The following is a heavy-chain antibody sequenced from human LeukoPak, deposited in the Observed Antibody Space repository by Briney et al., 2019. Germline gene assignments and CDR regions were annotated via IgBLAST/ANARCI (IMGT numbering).Heavy chain of an antibody. V-gene: IGHV1-18*01. CDR2: ISAYNGNT. J-gene: IGHJ4*02. Sequence: ASVKVSCKASGYTFTSYGISWVRQAPGQGLEWMGWISAYNGNTNYAQKLQGRVTMTTDTSTSTAYMELRSLRSDDTAVYYCARVTPYDTLTGYDGLDYWGQGTLVTVSS. CDR1: GYTFTSYG. CDR3: ARVTPYDTLTGYDGLDY. D-gene: IGHD3-9*01.